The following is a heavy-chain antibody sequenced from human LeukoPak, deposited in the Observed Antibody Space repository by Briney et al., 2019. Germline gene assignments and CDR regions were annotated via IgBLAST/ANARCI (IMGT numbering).Heavy chain of an antibody. CDR1: GGSFSGYY. V-gene: IGHV4-34*01. CDR3: ARPGATIGKGYFQH. CDR2: INHSGST. D-gene: IGHD1-26*01. J-gene: IGHJ1*01. Sequence: SETLSFTCAVYGGSFSGYYWSWIRQPPGKGLEWMGEINHSGSTNYNPSLKSRVTISVDTSKNQFSLKLSSVTAADTAVYYCARPGATIGKGYFQHWGQGTLVTVSS.